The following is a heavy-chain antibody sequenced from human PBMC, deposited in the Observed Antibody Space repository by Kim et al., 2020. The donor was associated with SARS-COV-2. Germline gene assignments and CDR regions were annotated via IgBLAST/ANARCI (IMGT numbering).Heavy chain of an antibody. CDR3: ASGAPLDY. CDR2: IYNSGGT. J-gene: IGHJ4*02. Sequence: SETLSLTCNVSGGSVTSGDHYWSWIRQHPGKGLEWIGYIYNSGGTKYSPSLQGRVSISADTSKNQFSLKLTSVTAADTAVYYCASGAPLDYWGQGILVT. CDR1: GGSVTSGDHY. V-gene: IGHV4-31*03. D-gene: IGHD3-10*01.